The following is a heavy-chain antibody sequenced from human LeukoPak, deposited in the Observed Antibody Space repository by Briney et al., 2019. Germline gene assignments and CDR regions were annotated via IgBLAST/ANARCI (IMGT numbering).Heavy chain of an antibody. CDR1: GYTFTAYY. J-gene: IGHJ5*02. D-gene: IGHD4-23*01. CDR2: INPNSGGT. V-gene: IGHV1-2*02. Sequence: GASVKVSCKASGYTFTAYYLHWVRQGPGQGLEWTGWINPNSGGTNYAQKLQGRVTMTGDTSITTAYMELRLRSDDTAVYYCARSDYGGTGAGDNWLDPWGQGTLVTVSS. CDR3: ARSDYGGTGAGDNWLDP.